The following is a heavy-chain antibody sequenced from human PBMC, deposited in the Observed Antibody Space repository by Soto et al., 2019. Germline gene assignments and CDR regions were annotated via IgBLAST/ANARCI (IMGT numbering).Heavy chain of an antibody. V-gene: IGHV4-61*08. CDR1: GGSISSGGYY. J-gene: IGHJ5*02. D-gene: IGHD5-18*01. CDR3: AKDSGYNYGYFRWFDP. CDR2: IYYSGST. Sequence: TSETLSLTCTVSGGSISSGGYYWIWIRQHPGKGLEWIGYIYYSGSTNYTPALKSRVTISVDTSKSQFSLKLSSVTAADTAVYYCAKDSGYNYGYFRWFDPWGQGTLVTVSS.